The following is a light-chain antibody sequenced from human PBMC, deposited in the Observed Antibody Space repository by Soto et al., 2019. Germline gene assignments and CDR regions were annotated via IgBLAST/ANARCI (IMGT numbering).Light chain of an antibody. CDR2: GAS. J-gene: IGKJ5*01. V-gene: IGKV3-20*01. Sequence: DIVLPQFPGTLSLSPGERATLSCRASQSVSNNYLAWYQQKPGQAPRLVIYGASNRATDMPDRCSDLRAVTGMTRTISRVEPEDCAVYDGQQCGSSAITFGQGTRVEIK. CDR1: QSVSNNY. CDR3: QQCGSSAIT.